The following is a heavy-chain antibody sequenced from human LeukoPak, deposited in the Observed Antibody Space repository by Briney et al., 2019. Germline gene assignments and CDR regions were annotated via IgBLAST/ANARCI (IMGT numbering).Heavy chain of an antibody. CDR2: IYYSGST. CDR1: GGSISSYY. CDR3: ARGLLDYGDDHFDY. J-gene: IGHJ4*02. Sequence: SETLSLTCTVPGGSISSYYWSWIRQPPGKGLEWIGYIYYSGSTNYNPSLKSRVTISVDTSKNQFSLKLRSVTAADTAVYYCARGLLDYGDDHFDYWGRGTLVSVSS. V-gene: IGHV4-59*01. D-gene: IGHD4-17*01.